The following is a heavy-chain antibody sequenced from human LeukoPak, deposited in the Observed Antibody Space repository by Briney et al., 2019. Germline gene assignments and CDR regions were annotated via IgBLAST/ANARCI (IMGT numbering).Heavy chain of an antibody. CDR2: IRPYNGNT. V-gene: IGHV1-18*01. D-gene: IGHD3-22*01. Sequence: SVKVSCKASGYTFNTYGITWVRQAPGQGLEWMGWIRPYNGNTNYAQKFQGRATFTTDTSTSSAYMELRSLRSDDTAVYYCARGPHERSGYPDDWGEGTLVTVSS. CDR1: GYTFNTYG. CDR3: ARGPHERSGYPDD. J-gene: IGHJ4*02.